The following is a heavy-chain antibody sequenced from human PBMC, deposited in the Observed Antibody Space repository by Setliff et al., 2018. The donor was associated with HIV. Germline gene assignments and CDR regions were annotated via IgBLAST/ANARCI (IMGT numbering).Heavy chain of an antibody. J-gene: IGHJ6*03. CDR3: ASSGHNYGGYYMDV. V-gene: IGHV3-7*03. D-gene: IGHD5-18*01. Sequence: PGGSLRLSCAASGFTFSSCWVTWVRQGPGKGLEWVANIKQDGSEKYYVDSVKGRFTISRDNGKNSLYLQMNSLRAEDTAVYYCASSGHNYGGYYMDVWGKGTTVTVSS. CDR2: IKQDGSEK. CDR1: GFTFSSCW.